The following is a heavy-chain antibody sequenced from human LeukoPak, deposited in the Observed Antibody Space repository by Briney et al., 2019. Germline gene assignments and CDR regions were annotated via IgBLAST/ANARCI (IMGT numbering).Heavy chain of an antibody. CDR3: ASRGAYGDYGRNWFDP. V-gene: IGHV1-69*13. D-gene: IGHD4-17*01. J-gene: IGHJ5*02. CDR2: IIPIFGTA. Sequence: SVKVSCKASGGTFSSYAISWVRQAPGQGLEWMGGIIPIFGTANHAQKFQGRVTITADESTSTAYMELSSLRSEDTAVYYCASRGAYGDYGRNWFDPWGQGTLVTVSS. CDR1: GGTFSSYA.